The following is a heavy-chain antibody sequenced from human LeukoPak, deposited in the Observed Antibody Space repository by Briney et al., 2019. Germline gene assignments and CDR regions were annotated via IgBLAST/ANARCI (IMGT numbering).Heavy chain of an antibody. CDR1: GYTFTSYG. CDR2: INPNSGGT. CDR3: ASPYYYDSSGYYYLDY. Sequence: ASVKVSCKASGYTFTSYGISWVRQAPGQGLEWMGWINPNSGGTNYAQKFQGRVTMTRDTSISTAYMELSRLRSDDTAVYYCASPYYYDSSGYYYLDYWGQGTLVTVSS. V-gene: IGHV1-2*02. D-gene: IGHD3-22*01. J-gene: IGHJ4*02.